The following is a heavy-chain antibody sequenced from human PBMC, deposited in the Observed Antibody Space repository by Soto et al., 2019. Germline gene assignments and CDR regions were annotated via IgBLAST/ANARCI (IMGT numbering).Heavy chain of an antibody. CDR2: ISAYNGNT. V-gene: IGHV1-18*01. J-gene: IGHJ5*02. Sequence: QVQLVQSGAEVKKPGASVKVSCKASGYTFTNYGITWVRQAPGEGLEWMGWISAYNGNTDYAQNLQGRVTMTTDTSTITAYMELRSLRSDDTAVYYWVRGGVGDCSGGSCPRSWFGPWGQGTLLTVSS. CDR1: GYTFTNYG. CDR3: VRGGVGDCSGGSCPRSWFGP. D-gene: IGHD2-15*01.